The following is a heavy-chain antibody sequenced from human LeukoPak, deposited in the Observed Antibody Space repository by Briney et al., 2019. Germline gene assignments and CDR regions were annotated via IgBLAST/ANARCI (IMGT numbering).Heavy chain of an antibody. V-gene: IGHV3-23*01. CDR2: ISGSGGST. J-gene: IGHJ4*02. CDR1: GFTFSSYA. D-gene: IGHD5-18*01. CDR3: AKRKGYSYGTDFDY. Sequence: PGGSLRLSCAASGFTFSSYAMSWVRQAPRQGLEWVSAISGSGGSTYYADSVKGRFTISRDNSKNTLYLQMNSLRAEDTAVYYCAKRKGYSYGTDFDYWGQGTLVTVSS.